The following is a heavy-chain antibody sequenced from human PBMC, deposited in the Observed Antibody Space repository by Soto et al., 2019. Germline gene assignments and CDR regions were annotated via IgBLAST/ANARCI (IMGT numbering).Heavy chain of an antibody. CDR1: GGTFSSYA. CDR3: ASGVHGSGSYVIFYYGMDV. V-gene: IGHV1-69*12. J-gene: IGHJ6*02. Sequence: QVQLVQSGAEVKKPGSSVKVSCKASGGTFSSYAISWVRQAPGQGLEWMGGIIPIFGTANYAQKFQGRVTITADESPSTAYMELSRLSSEDTAVYYCASGVHGSGSYVIFYYGMDVWGQGTTVTVSS. D-gene: IGHD3-10*01. CDR2: IIPIFGTA.